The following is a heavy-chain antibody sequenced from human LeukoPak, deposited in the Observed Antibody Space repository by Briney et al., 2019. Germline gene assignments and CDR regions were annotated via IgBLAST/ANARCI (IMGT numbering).Heavy chain of an antibody. Sequence: HPGGSLRLSCEASGFTFSTYVMSWVRQAPGKGLEWVSAISSSGGNIYYADSVKGRFTISRDSSKNTLYLQMNSLRAEDTAIYYCAGYYDKSGYYGRHDYWGQGTLVTVSS. CDR2: ISSSGGNI. V-gene: IGHV3-23*01. J-gene: IGHJ4*02. CDR3: AGYYDKSGYYGRHDY. D-gene: IGHD3-22*01. CDR1: GFTFSTYV.